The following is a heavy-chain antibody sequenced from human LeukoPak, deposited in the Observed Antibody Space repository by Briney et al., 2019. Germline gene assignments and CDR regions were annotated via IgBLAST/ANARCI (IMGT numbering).Heavy chain of an antibody. CDR2: ITTSSDTK. J-gene: IGHJ4*02. V-gene: IGHV3-48*01. CDR3: ARPHPNNYDSSGYYSWNDY. Sequence: PGESLRLSCAASGFTFSDYSMNWVRQAPGEGLEWVSYITTSSDTKYYADSVKGRFTISRDNAKNSLYLQMNSLRAEDTAVYYCARPHPNNYDSSGYYSWNDYWGQGTLVTVSS. D-gene: IGHD3-22*01. CDR1: GFTFSDYS.